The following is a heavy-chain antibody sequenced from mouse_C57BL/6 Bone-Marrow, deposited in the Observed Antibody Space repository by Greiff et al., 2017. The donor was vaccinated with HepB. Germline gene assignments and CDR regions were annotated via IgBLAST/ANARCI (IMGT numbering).Heavy chain of an antibody. Sequence: EVQLQQSGAELVRPGASVKLSCTASGFNIKDDYMHWVKQRPEQGLEWIGWIDPENGDTEYASKFQGEATITAYTSSNTAYLQLSSLTSEDTAVYYCTSIYMVTTGVYWGQGTTLTVSS. J-gene: IGHJ2*01. D-gene: IGHD2-2*01. CDR3: TSIYMVTTGVY. V-gene: IGHV14-4*01. CDR2: IDPENGDT. CDR1: GFNIKDDY.